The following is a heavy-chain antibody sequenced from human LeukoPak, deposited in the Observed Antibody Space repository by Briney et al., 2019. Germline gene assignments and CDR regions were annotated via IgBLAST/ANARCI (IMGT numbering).Heavy chain of an antibody. D-gene: IGHD3-10*01. Sequence: SETLSLTCAVYGGSFSGYYWSWIRQPPGKGLEWIGEINHSGSTNYNLSLKSRVTISVDTSKNQFSLKLSSVTAADTAVYYCARHRYYGSGSRPNWFDPWGQGTLVTVSS. CDR1: GGSFSGYY. CDR2: INHSGST. J-gene: IGHJ5*02. V-gene: IGHV4-34*01. CDR3: ARHRYYGSGSRPNWFDP.